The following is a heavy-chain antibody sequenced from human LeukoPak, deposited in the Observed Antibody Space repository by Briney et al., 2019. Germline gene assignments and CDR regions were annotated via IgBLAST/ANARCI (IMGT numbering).Heavy chain of an antibody. CDR2: ISGSGGST. Sequence: GGSLRLSCAASGFTFSSYAMSWVRQAPGKGLEWVSAISGSGGSTYYADSVKGRFTISRDNSNNTLYLQMNSLRAEDTAVYYCAKLFEWTVTTPFDYWGQGTLVTVSS. CDR1: GFTFSSYA. D-gene: IGHD4-17*01. CDR3: AKLFEWTVTTPFDY. J-gene: IGHJ4*02. V-gene: IGHV3-23*01.